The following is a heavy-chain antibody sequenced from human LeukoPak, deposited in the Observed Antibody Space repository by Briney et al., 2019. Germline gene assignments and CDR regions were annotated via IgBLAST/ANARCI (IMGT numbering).Heavy chain of an antibody. Sequence: PGRSLRLSCAASGFTFSSYAMHCVRQAPGKGLEWVAVISYDGSNKYYADSVKGRFTISRDNSKNTLYLQMNSLRAEDTAVYYCARDLGGSYDYWGQGTLVTVSS. D-gene: IGHD2-15*01. CDR1: GFTFSSYA. J-gene: IGHJ4*02. CDR3: ARDLGGSYDY. V-gene: IGHV3-30-3*01. CDR2: ISYDGSNK.